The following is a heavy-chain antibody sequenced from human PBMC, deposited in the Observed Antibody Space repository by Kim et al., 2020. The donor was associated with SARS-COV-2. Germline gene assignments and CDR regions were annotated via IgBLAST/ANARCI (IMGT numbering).Heavy chain of an antibody. CDR3: ARLAAAGTGY. CDR1: GFTFSSYA. Sequence: GGSLRLSCAASGFTFSSYAMHWVRQAPGKGLEWVAVISYDGSNKYYADSVKGRFTISRDNSKNTLYLQMNSLRAEDTAVYYCARLAAAGTGYWGQGTLVTVSS. CDR2: ISYDGSNK. V-gene: IGHV3-30-3*01. J-gene: IGHJ4*02. D-gene: IGHD6-13*01.